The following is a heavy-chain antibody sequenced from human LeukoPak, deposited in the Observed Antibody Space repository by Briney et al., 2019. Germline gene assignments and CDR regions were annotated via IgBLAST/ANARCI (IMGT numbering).Heavy chain of an antibody. D-gene: IGHD3-22*01. Sequence: GASVKVSCKASGYTFTGYYMHWVRQAPGQGLEWMGWISAYNGNTNYAQKLQGRVTMTRDMSTSTVYMELSSLRSEDTAVYYCAADPDYYDSSGYYSDYWGQGTLVTVSS. J-gene: IGHJ4*02. V-gene: IGHV1-18*04. CDR2: ISAYNGNT. CDR1: GYTFTGYY. CDR3: AADPDYYDSSGYYSDY.